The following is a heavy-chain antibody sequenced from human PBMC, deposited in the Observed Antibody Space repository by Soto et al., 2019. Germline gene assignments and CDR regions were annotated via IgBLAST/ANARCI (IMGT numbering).Heavy chain of an antibody. CDR1: GFTFSSYG. Sequence: GGSLRLSRAASGFTFSSYGMHWVRQAPGKGLEWVAVISYDGSNKYYADSVKGRFTISRDNSKNTLYLQMNSLRAEDTAVYYCAKDRSGYSSSCGDYWGQGTLVTVSS. D-gene: IGHD6-13*01. J-gene: IGHJ4*02. V-gene: IGHV3-30*18. CDR2: ISYDGSNK. CDR3: AKDRSGYSSSCGDY.